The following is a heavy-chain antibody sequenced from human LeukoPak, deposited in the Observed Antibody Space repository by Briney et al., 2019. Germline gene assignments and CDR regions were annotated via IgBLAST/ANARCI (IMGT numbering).Heavy chain of an antibody. CDR3: ARGSHVNWNHDQYNWFDP. V-gene: IGHV5-51*01. J-gene: IGHJ5*02. Sequence: AGESLKISCKGSGYSFNTYWIGWVRQMPGKGLEWMGIIYPGDSDTKYSPSFQGQVTISADKSISTAYLQWSSLKASDTAMYYCARGSHVNWNHDQYNWFDPWGQGTLVTVSS. CDR1: GYSFNTYW. D-gene: IGHD1-14*01. CDR2: IYPGDSDT.